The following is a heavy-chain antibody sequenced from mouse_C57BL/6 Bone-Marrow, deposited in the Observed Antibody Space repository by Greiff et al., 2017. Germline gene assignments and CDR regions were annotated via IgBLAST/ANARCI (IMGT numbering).Heavy chain of an antibody. CDR2: IYPRSGNT. V-gene: IGHV1-81*01. D-gene: IGHD2-4*01. CDR3: ASYDYDGDD. CDR1: GYTFTSYG. J-gene: IGHJ2*01. Sequence: QVQLQQSGAELARPGASVTLSCKASGYTFTSYGISWVKQRTGQGLEWIGEIYPRSGNTYYNEKFKGKATLTADKSSSTAYMERRSLTSEDSAVYFCASYDYDGDDWGQGTTLTVSS.